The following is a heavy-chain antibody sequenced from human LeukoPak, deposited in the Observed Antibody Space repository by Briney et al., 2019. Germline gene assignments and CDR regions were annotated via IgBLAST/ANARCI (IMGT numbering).Heavy chain of an antibody. CDR1: GYTLTELS. J-gene: IGHJ6*04. D-gene: IGHD3-9*01. CDR3: ATGYFDWLPPLDV. Sequence: ASVKVSCKVTGYTLTELSMHWVRQAPGKGLEWMGGFDPEDGETIYAQKFQGRVTMTEDASTDTAYMELSSPRSEDTAVYYCATGYFDWLPPLDVWGKGTTVTVSS. V-gene: IGHV1-24*01. CDR2: FDPEDGET.